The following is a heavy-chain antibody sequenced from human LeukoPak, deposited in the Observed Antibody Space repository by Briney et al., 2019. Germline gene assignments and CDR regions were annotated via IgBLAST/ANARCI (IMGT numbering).Heavy chain of an antibody. Sequence: GGSLRLSCAASGFNFSSHSMNWVRQAPGKGLEWVSSISSSSSYIYYADSVKGRFTISRDNAKNSLYLQMNSLRAEDTAVYYCARVGYYDSSGYDDDFDYWGQGTLVTVSS. V-gene: IGHV3-21*01. CDR3: ARVGYYDSSGYDDDFDY. J-gene: IGHJ4*02. CDR2: ISSSSSYI. D-gene: IGHD3-22*01. CDR1: GFNFSSHS.